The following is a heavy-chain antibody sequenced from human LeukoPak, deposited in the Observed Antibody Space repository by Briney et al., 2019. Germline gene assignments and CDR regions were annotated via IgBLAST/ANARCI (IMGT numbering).Heavy chain of an antibody. V-gene: IGHV1-69*04. CDR2: IIPILGIA. Sequence: SVKVSCKASGGTFSSYTISWVRQAPGQGLEWMGRIIPILGIANYAQKFQGRVTITADKSTSAAYMELSSLRSEDTAVYYCARDCASAPRPLFYYYYGMDVWGQGTTVTVSS. J-gene: IGHJ6*02. CDR3: ARDCASAPRPLFYYYYGMDV. CDR1: GGTFSSYT.